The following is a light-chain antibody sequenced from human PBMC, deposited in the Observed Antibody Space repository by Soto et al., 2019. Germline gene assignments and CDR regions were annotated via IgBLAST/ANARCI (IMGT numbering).Light chain of an antibody. Sequence: QSVLTQPASASGTPGQRVTISCSGSSSNIARNTVNWYEQLPGTAPKLLIYSNNQRPSGGPDRFSGSKSGTSASLAISGLQSEDEADYYCAAWDDSVNGYVFGTRTKVTVL. CDR1: SSNIARNT. J-gene: IGLJ1*01. V-gene: IGLV1-44*01. CDR3: AAWDDSVNGYV. CDR2: SNN.